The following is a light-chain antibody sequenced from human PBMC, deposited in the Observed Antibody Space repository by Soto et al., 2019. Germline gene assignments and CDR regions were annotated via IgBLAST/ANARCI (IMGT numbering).Light chain of an antibody. V-gene: IGKV3-20*01. CDR1: QRISSNY. Sequence: DIVLTQSPGTLSLSPGERATLSCRASQRISSNYLGWYQQKPGQAPRLLIYAASSRATGIPDRFSGSGSGTDFTLTISRLEPVDFAVYYCQDYGSSPQTFGQGTKVEI. J-gene: IGKJ1*01. CDR3: QDYGSSPQT. CDR2: AAS.